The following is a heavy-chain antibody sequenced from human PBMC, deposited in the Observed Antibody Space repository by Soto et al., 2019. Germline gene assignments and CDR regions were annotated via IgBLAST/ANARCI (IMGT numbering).Heavy chain of an antibody. Sequence: ASFKVSCKAPGSTFTSYNITRARLAAGQGHARTGWMASNSDNKGYAQKFQGRVTMTRDTSISRAYMELSSRRAEGTAVYYCARRMRTAAGASGNYYYPMDVWGQGTRVTVSS. CDR1: GSTFTSYN. CDR3: ARRMRTAAGASGNYYYPMDV. D-gene: IGHD2-21*02. V-gene: IGHV1-8*01. J-gene: IGHJ6*02. CDR2: MASNSDNK.